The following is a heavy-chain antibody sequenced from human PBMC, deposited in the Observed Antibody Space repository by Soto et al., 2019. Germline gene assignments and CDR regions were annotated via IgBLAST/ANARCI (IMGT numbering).Heavy chain of an antibody. J-gene: IGHJ4*02. V-gene: IGHV3-48*03. CDR1: GFTFSSYE. Sequence: GGSLRLSCAASGFTFSSYEMNWVRQAPGKGQEWVSYISSSGSTIYYAESVKGRFTISRDNAKNSLYLQMNSLRAEDTAVYYCATRYGIVLVDYWGQGTLVTVSS. CDR3: ATRYGIVLVDY. D-gene: IGHD2-8*01. CDR2: ISSSGSTI.